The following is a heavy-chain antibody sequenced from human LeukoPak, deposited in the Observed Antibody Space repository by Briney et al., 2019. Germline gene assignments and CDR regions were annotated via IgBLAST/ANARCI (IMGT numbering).Heavy chain of an antibody. D-gene: IGHD6-13*01. CDR3: AKGIGAAGPFDY. V-gene: IGHV3-30*02. Sequence: GGFLRLSCAASGFTFSGYGMHWVRQAPGKGLEWVAFIRYDGSNKYYADSVKGRFTISRDNSKNTLYLQMNSLRAEDTAVYYCAKGIGAAGPFDYWGQGTLVTVPS. J-gene: IGHJ4*02. CDR1: GFTFSGYG. CDR2: IRYDGSNK.